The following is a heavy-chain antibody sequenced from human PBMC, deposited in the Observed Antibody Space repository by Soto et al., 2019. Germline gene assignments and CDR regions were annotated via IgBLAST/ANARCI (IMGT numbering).Heavy chain of an antibody. CDR1: GGSCGGYG. Sequence: SETLCLSCAVEGGSCGGYGWTWIRQPPGTGLEWIGEINHSGSTNYNPSLKSRVTISVDTSKNQFSLKLTSVTAADTAVYYCARDKITGLFDYWGQGTLVTVSS. CDR3: ARDKITGLFDY. D-gene: IGHD2-8*02. CDR2: INHSGST. J-gene: IGHJ4*02. V-gene: IGHV4-34*01.